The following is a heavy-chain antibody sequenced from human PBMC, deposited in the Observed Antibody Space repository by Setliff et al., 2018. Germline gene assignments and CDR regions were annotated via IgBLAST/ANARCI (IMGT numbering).Heavy chain of an antibody. Sequence: GGSLRLSCAASGFSFRTFSMHWVRQAPGKGLEWVSSISPDSIHIYYADSVKGRFTISRDNARDSLYLHMNSLGAEDTAVYYCARTCSGSGCYAGLESWGQGTPVTVPS. D-gene: IGHD2-15*01. CDR1: GFSFRTFS. CDR2: ISPDSIHI. V-gene: IGHV3-21*01. J-gene: IGHJ4*02. CDR3: ARTCSGSGCYAGLES.